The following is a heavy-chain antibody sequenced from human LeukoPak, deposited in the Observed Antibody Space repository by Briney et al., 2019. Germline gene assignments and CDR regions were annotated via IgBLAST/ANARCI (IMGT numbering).Heavy chain of an antibody. Sequence: ASVKVSCKASGYTFTGYYMHWVRQAPGQGLEWMGWINPNSGGTNYAQKFQGWVTMTRDTSISTAYMELSSLRSEDTAVYYCATCSSTSCYLYYFDYWGQGTLVAVSS. V-gene: IGHV1-2*04. CDR3: ATCSSTSCYLYYFDY. CDR1: GYTFTGYY. J-gene: IGHJ4*02. D-gene: IGHD2-2*01. CDR2: INPNSGGT.